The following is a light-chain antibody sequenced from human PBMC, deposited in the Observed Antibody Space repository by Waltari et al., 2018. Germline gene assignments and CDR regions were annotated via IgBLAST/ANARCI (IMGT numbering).Light chain of an antibody. V-gene: IGKV1-9*01. CDR3: QQRHAYPIT. CDR1: QGIYNR. CDR2: SAS. J-gene: IGKJ5*01. Sequence: DIQLTQSPSFLSASVGDRVTITCRSSQGIYNRLAWYQQKAGKAPKHLIHSASTLQSGVPSRFSGSGSGTEFTLTISSLQPEDCATYYCQQRHAYPITFGQGTRLEIK.